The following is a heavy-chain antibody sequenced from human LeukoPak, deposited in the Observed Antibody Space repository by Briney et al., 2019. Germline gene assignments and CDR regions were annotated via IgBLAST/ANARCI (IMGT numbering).Heavy chain of an antibody. J-gene: IGHJ4*02. V-gene: IGHV1-2*02. CDR1: GYTFTGYY. Sequence: ASVKVSCKASGYTFTGYYMHWVRQAPGQGLEWMGWINPNSGGTNYAQKFQGRVTMTRDTSISTAYMELSRLRSDDTAVYYCARGYGDVGERPPPRNWGQGTLVTVSS. CDR3: ARGYGDVGERPPPRN. D-gene: IGHD4-17*01. CDR2: INPNSGGT.